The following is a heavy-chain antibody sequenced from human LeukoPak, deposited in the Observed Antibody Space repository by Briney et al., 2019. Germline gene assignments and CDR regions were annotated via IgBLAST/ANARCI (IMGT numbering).Heavy chain of an antibody. CDR2: INHSGST. Sequence: SDTLSLTCAVYGGSFSGYYWSWIRQPPGKGREWIGEINHSGSTNHNPSLKSRVTISVDTSKNQFPLQLSTVIAAEADVYYRARGRPILEWLPTSYYYYGMDVWGQGTTVTVSS. CDR1: GGSFSGYY. V-gene: IGHV4-34*01. J-gene: IGHJ6*02. D-gene: IGHD3-3*01. CDR3: ARGRPILEWLPTSYYYYGMDV.